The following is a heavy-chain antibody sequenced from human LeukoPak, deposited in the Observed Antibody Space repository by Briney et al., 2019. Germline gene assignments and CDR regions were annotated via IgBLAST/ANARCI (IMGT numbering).Heavy chain of an antibody. D-gene: IGHD6-13*01. J-gene: IGHJ6*02. CDR2: IYYSVST. V-gene: IGHV4-59*01. CDR1: GGSISRYY. Sequence: SETLSLTCTVSGGSISRYYWSWIRQPPGEGLEWIGYIYYSVSTNYNPSLKSRVTISVDTSKNQFSLKLSSVTAADTAVYYCARDTAAAGTAHYYYYGMDVWGQGTTVTVSS. CDR3: ARDTAAAGTAHYYYYGMDV.